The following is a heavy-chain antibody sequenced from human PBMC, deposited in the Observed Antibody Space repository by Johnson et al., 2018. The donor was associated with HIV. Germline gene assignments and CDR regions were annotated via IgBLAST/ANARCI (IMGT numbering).Heavy chain of an antibody. CDR3: ARDPRADAFDI. CDR1: GFTFSSYA. CDR2: IYNDGNT. J-gene: IGHJ3*02. V-gene: IGHV3-66*02. Sequence: VQLVESGGGLVQPGGSLRLSCAASGFTFSSYAMSWVRQAPGKGLEWVSVIYNDGNTYYADSMKGRFTTSRDNFKNTLYLQMNSLRTDDTAVYYCARDPRADAFDIWGQGTMVIVS.